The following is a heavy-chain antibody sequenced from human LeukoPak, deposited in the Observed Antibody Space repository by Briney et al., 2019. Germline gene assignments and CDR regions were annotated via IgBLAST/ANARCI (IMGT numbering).Heavy chain of an antibody. CDR3: ARDGVAHMITFGGVIAPYFDY. CDR2: ISGSGGST. V-gene: IGHV3-23*01. D-gene: IGHD3-16*02. CDR1: GFTFSSYA. Sequence: GGSLRLSCAASGFTFSSYAMSWVRQAPGKGLEGVSAISGSGGSTYYADSVKGRFTISRDNAKNSLYLQMNSLRAEDTAVYYCARDGVAHMITFGGVIAPYFDYWGQGTLVTVSS. J-gene: IGHJ4*02.